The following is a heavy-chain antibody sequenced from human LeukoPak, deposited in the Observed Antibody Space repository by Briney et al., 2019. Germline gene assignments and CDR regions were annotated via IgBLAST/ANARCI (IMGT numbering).Heavy chain of an antibody. CDR1: GGSISGYY. CDR3: AREVWSYYGSRSPSRTTPTYYYYGMDV. V-gene: IGHV4-59*01. CDR2: TYYSGST. J-gene: IGHJ6*02. D-gene: IGHD3-10*01. Sequence: SETLSLTCTVSGGSISGYYWSWIRQPPGKGLEWIGYTYYSGSTNYNPSLKSRVTISVDTSKNQFSLKLSSVTAADTAVYYCAREVWSYYGSRSPSRTTPTYYYYGMDVWGQGTTVTVSS.